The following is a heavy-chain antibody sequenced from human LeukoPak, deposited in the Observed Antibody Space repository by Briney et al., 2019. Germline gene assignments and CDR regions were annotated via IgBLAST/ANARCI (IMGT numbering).Heavy chain of an antibody. Sequence: PGGSLRLSCAASGFTFSSYGMHWVRQAPGKGLEWVAFIRYDGSNKYYADSVKGRFTISRDNSKNTLYLQMNSLRAEDTAVYYCAKGGPLSGTYYGIDYWGQGTLVTVSS. V-gene: IGHV3-30*02. D-gene: IGHD3-10*01. CDR3: AKGGPLSGTYYGIDY. J-gene: IGHJ4*02. CDR2: IRYDGSNK. CDR1: GFTFSSYG.